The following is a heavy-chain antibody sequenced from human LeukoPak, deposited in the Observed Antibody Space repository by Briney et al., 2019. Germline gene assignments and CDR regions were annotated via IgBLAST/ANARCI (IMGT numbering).Heavy chain of an antibody. D-gene: IGHD2-15*01. V-gene: IGHV3-30*18. CDR3: AKDAGHCSGGSCYRQDY. CDR2: ISNDGSKK. Sequence: GGSLSLSCAASGFTFSTYGMHWVRQAPGKGPEWVAVISNDGSKKYHAESVRGRFTISRDNSKNTLYLQMNSLRAEDTGVYYCAKDAGHCSGGSCYRQDYWGQGTLVTVSS. CDR1: GFTFSTYG. J-gene: IGHJ4*02.